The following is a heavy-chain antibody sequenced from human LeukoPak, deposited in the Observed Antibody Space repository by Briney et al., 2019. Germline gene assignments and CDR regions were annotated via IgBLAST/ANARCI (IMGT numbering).Heavy chain of an antibody. CDR3: AGVWPAAGTFYYYYMDV. CDR1: GFTFSDYY. D-gene: IGHD6-13*01. Sequence: GGSLRLSCAASGFTFSDYYMSWIRQAPGKGLQWVSYISSSGSTIYYADSVKGRFTISRDNAKNSLYLQMNSLRAEDTAVYYCAGVWPAAGTFYYYYMDVWGKGTTVTISS. CDR2: ISSSGSTI. J-gene: IGHJ6*03. V-gene: IGHV3-11*04.